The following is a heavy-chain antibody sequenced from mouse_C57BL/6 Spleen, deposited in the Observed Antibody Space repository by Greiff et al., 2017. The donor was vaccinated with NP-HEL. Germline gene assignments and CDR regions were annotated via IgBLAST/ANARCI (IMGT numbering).Heavy chain of an antibody. Sequence: VQLQQSGAELVRPGASVTLSCKASGYTFTDYEMHWVQQTPVHGLEWIGAIAPETGGTDYTQKFKGKAILTADKFSSTAYMELRSLTSEDSSVYYCTSSYDYRFAYWGQGTLVTVSA. V-gene: IGHV1-15*01. CDR2: IAPETGGT. CDR1: GYTFTDYE. D-gene: IGHD2-4*01. J-gene: IGHJ3*01. CDR3: TSSYDYRFAY.